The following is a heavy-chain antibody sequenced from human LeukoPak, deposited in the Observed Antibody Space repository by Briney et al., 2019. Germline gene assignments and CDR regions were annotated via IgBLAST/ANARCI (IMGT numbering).Heavy chain of an antibody. D-gene: IGHD1-1*01. CDR3: ARSHSPQPNSYYYYYMDV. V-gene: IGHV1-18*01. Sequence: GSSVKVSCKASGGTFSSYAISRVRQAPGQGLEWMGWISAYNGNTNYAQKLQGRVTMTTDTSTSTAYMELRSLRSDDTAVYYCARSHSPQPNSYYYYYMDVWGKGTTVTVSS. J-gene: IGHJ6*03. CDR1: GGTFSSYA. CDR2: ISAYNGNT.